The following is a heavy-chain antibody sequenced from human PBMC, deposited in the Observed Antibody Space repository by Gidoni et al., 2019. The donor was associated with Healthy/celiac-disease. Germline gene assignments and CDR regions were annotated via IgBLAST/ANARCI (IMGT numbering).Heavy chain of an antibody. V-gene: IGHV3-23*01. D-gene: IGHD6-13*01. Sequence: EVQLLESGGGLVQPGGSLRLSCAASGFTFSSYAMSWVRQAPGKGLEWVSDISGSGGSTYYADSVKGRFTISRDNSKNTLYLQMNSLRAEDTAVYYCAKDIAQQQLTLYYYYGMDVWGQGTTVTVSS. J-gene: IGHJ6*02. CDR1: GFTFSSYA. CDR2: ISGSGGST. CDR3: AKDIAQQQLTLYYYYGMDV.